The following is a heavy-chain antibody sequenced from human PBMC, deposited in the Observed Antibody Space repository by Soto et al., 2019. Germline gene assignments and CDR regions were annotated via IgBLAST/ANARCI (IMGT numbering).Heavy chain of an antibody. CDR2: IFWNDDK. CDR1: GFSLSASGVG. J-gene: IGHJ4*02. V-gene: IGHV2-5*01. Sequence: QITLKESGPTLVKPTQTLTLTCTFSGFSLSASGVGVAWIRQPPGKALEWLALIFWNDDKFYTSSLRNRLTIPKDTSENQVILTLTNMEPEDAAPSHCAHRVIGPAAPQIDSWGPGTLVTVSS. CDR3: AHRVIGPAAPQIDS. D-gene: IGHD6-6*01.